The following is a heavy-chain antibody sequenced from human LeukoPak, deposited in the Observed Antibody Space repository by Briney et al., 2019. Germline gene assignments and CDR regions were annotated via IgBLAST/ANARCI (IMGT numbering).Heavy chain of an antibody. CDR2: VYYSGNT. Sequence: SETLSLTCTVSGASMSSYFWTWIRQPPGKGLEWIGNVYYSGNTFYSPSLKSRVTILVDTSKRQFSLKVKSVTAADTAVYYCVRGNGDYLGAPDWYFDLWGRGTLVSVS. V-gene: IGHV4-59*01. D-gene: IGHD3-16*01. CDR1: GASMSSYF. J-gene: IGHJ2*01. CDR3: VRGNGDYLGAPDWYFDL.